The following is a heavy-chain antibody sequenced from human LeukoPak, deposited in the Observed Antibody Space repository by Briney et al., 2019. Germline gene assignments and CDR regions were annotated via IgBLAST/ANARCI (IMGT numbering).Heavy chain of an antibody. CDR3: ARGVLWGSGWYSDS. CDR1: GFTFSSYA. CDR2: ISHDGSNT. D-gene: IGHD6-19*01. Sequence: GGSLRLSCAASGFTFSSYAMYWVRQTPGKGLEWVAVISHDGSNTYYVDSVKGRFTISRDNSKNTLFLQMNSLGPEDTAVYYCARGVLWGSGWYSDSWGQGTLVTVSS. J-gene: IGHJ5*02. V-gene: IGHV3-30-3*01.